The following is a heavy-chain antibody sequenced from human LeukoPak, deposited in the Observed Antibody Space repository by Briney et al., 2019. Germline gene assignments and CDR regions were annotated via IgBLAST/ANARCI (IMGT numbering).Heavy chain of an antibody. CDR3: ARGSVGYCSGGSCYSANDY. J-gene: IGHJ4*02. D-gene: IGHD2-15*01. V-gene: IGHV1-69*01. Sequence: GASVKVSCKASGGTFSSYAISWVRQAPGQGLEWMGGIIPIFGTANYAQKFQGRVTITADESTSTAYMELSSQRSEDTAVYYCARGSVGYCSGGSCYSANDYWGQGTLVTVSS. CDR2: IIPIFGTA. CDR1: GGTFSSYA.